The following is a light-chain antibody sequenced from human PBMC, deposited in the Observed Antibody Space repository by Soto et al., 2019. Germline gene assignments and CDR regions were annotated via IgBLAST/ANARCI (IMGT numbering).Light chain of an antibody. CDR3: QQYYRYPCT. CDR2: AAS. CDR1: QGISNY. J-gene: IGKJ2*02. V-gene: IGKV1-8*01. Sequence: AIRMTQSPSSFSSSTGDRVTITCRASQGISNYLVWYQQKPGKDPKLLLYAASTLQSGVPSRFSGSGSAKDLTLNIRGLQSYDFSTCYCQQYYRYPCTFGHGTKLEIK.